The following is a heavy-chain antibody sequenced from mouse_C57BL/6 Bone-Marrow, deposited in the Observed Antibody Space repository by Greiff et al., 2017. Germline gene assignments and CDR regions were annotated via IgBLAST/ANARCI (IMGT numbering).Heavy chain of an antibody. CDR2: IDPSDSET. J-gene: IGHJ4*01. CDR3: ARGITTVVATYYAMDY. CDR1: GYTFTSYW. Sequence: VQLQQPGAELVRPGSSVKLSCKASGYTFTSYWMHWVKQRPIQGLEWIGNIDPSDSETHYNQKFKDKATLTVDKSSSTAYMQLSSLTSEDSAVYYCARGITTVVATYYAMDYWGQGTSVTVSS. D-gene: IGHD1-1*01. V-gene: IGHV1-52*01.